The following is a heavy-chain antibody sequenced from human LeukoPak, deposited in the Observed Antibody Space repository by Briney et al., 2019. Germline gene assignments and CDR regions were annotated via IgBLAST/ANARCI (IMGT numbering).Heavy chain of an antibody. CDR2: IRYDGSDK. CDR3: ANYDYGSRTIDS. V-gene: IGHV3-30*02. J-gene: IGHJ4*02. CDR1: GFTFSSYD. D-gene: IGHD4-17*01. Sequence: GGSLRLSCAASGFTFSSYDMHWVRQAPGKGLAWVAFIRYDGSDKNYADSVKGRFTISRDNSKNTLYLQMNSLRGEDTAVYYCANYDYGSRTIDSWGQGTLVTVSS.